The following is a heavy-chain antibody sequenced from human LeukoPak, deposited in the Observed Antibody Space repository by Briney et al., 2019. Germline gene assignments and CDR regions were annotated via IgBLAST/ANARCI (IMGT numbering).Heavy chain of an antibody. CDR1: SGSFSGYY. V-gene: IGHV4-34*01. D-gene: IGHD2-15*01. J-gene: IGHJ4*02. CDR3: ARRLVDSGASQVSDD. CDR2: INDSGSV. Sequence: SETLSLTCAVYSGSFSGYYWSWIRQPPGKGLEWIGEINDSGSVNCNPSLKNRVALSVDTSKNQFSLRLSSVAAADTAVYYCARRLVDSGASQVSDDWGQGALVTVSS.